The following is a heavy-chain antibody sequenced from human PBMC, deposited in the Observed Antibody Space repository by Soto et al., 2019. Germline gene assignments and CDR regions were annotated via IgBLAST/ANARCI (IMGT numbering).Heavy chain of an antibody. J-gene: IGHJ4*02. V-gene: IGHV4-39*01. Sequence: PSETLSLTCAVSGGSIGSSSYYWGWIRQPPGKGLEWIGSFYYSESTYYNPSLKSRVTISVDTSKNQFSLKLSSVTTADTAVYYCAPITIFGVVPNYFDYWGQGALVTVSS. D-gene: IGHD3-3*01. CDR2: FYYSEST. CDR1: GGSIGSSSYY. CDR3: APITIFGVVPNYFDY.